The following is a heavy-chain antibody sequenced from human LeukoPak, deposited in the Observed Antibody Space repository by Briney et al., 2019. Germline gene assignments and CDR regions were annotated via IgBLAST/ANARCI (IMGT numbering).Heavy chain of an antibody. V-gene: IGHV3-53*01. CDR2: LYNTGNT. CDR1: GFTVNSNY. CDR3: ARLTADGRLYFVD. D-gene: IGHD6-13*01. Sequence: GGSLRLSCAASGFTVNSNYLSWVRQAPGKGLEWVSTLYNTGNTYYANSVKGRFSISRDNSKNTLFLQMNSLRAEGTAVYYCARLTADGRLYFVDWGPGNLVTVSS. J-gene: IGHJ4*02.